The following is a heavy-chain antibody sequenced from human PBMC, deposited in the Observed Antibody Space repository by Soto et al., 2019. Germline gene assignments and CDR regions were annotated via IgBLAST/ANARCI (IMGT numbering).Heavy chain of an antibody. CDR1: GFTFSNAW. D-gene: IGHD3-3*01. CDR2: IKSKTDGGTT. Sequence: PGGSLRLSCAASGFTFSNAWMSWVRQAPGKGLEWVGRIKSKTDGGTTDYAAPVKGRFTISRDDSKNTLYLQMNSLKTEDTAVYYCTRPRLYYFWSGGNWNDLDYWGQGTLVTVSS. V-gene: IGHV3-15*01. J-gene: IGHJ4*02. CDR3: TRPRLYYFWSGGNWNDLDY.